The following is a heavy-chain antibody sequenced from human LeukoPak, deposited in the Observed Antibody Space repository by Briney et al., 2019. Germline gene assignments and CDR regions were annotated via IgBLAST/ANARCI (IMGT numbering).Heavy chain of an antibody. CDR1: GGTFSSYA. CDR2: IIPILGIA. J-gene: IGHJ4*02. D-gene: IGHD3-22*01. Sequence: ASVKVSCKASGGTFSSYAISWVRQAPGQGLEWMGRIIPILGIADYAQKFQGRVTITADKSTSTAYMELSSLRSEDTAVYYCAREGYSDRYFDYWGQGTLVTVPS. CDR3: AREGYSDRYFDY. V-gene: IGHV1-69*04.